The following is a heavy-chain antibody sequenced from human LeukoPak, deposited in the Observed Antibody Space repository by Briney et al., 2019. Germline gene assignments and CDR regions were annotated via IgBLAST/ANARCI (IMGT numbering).Heavy chain of an antibody. CDR3: ARAPTHDILTGYYTSNWFDP. D-gene: IGHD3-9*01. V-gene: IGHV4-38-2*02. CDR1: GYSISSGYY. Sequence: SETLSLTCTVSGYSISSGYYWGWIRQPPGKGLEWIGSIYHSGSTYYNPSLKSRVTISVDTSKNQFSLKLSSVTAADTAVYYCARAPTHDILTGYYTSNWFDPWGQGTLVTVSS. J-gene: IGHJ5*02. CDR2: IYHSGST.